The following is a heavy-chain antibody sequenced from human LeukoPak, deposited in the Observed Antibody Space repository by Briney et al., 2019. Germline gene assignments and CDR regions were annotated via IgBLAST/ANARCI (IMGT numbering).Heavy chain of an antibody. D-gene: IGHD1-26*01. J-gene: IGHJ4*02. Sequence: GGSLRLSCAASGFTFNSYSMNWVRQAPGKGLEWVSYISSSTSTIYYLDSGKDRFTISRDNVRNSLYLQMNSLRAEDTAVYYCARSGTYAYFDYWGQGTLVTVSA. CDR3: ARSGTYAYFDY. V-gene: IGHV3-48*01. CDR1: GFTFNSYS. CDR2: ISSSTSTI.